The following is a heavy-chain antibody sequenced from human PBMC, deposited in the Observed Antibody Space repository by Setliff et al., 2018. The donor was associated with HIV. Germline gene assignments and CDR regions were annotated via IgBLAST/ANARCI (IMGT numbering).Heavy chain of an antibody. CDR1: GGSISSHY. CDR2: IYYNGGT. V-gene: IGHV4-59*11. J-gene: IGHJ5*02. Sequence: PSETLSLTCTVSGGSISSHYWSWIRQPPGKGLEWIGLIYYNGGTNYNSSLESRVTISVDRSKNQFSLKLTSVTAADTAVYYGARVARMHPFDPWGRGALVTVSS. CDR3: ARVARMHPFDP.